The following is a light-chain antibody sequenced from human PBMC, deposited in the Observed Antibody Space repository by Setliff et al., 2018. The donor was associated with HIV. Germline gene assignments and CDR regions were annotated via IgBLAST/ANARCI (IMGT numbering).Light chain of an antibody. J-gene: IGLJ1*01. CDR2: EVS. V-gene: IGLV2-14*01. CDR1: RSDVGAYNY. Sequence: QSALTQPASVSGSPGQSITISCIGTRSDVGAYNYVSWYQQHPGKAPKLMIYEVSKRPSGVPARFSGFKSGNTASLTISGLQPEDEADYYCCSYEITHRFVFGTGTKVTVL. CDR3: CSYEITHRFV.